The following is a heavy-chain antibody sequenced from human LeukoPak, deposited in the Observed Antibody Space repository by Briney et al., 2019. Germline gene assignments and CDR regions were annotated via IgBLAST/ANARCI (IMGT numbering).Heavy chain of an antibody. Sequence: ASVKVSCKASGYTFTSYGISWVRQAPGQGLEWMGWISAYNGNTNYAQKLQGRVTMTTDTSTSTAYMELRSLRSDDTAVYYCARGPGEYYDFWSGPYYYMDVWGKGTTVTVSS. J-gene: IGHJ6*03. CDR3: ARGPGEYYDFWSGPYYYMDV. D-gene: IGHD3-3*01. V-gene: IGHV1-18*01. CDR1: GYTFTSYG. CDR2: ISAYNGNT.